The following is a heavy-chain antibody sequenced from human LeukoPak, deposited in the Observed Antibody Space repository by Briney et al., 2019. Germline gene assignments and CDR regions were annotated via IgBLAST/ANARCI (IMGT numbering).Heavy chain of an antibody. D-gene: IGHD2-15*01. CDR3: AREDGYCSGGSCYTWYYMDV. CDR1: GFTLNMYS. J-gene: IGHJ6*03. CDR2: VSSSSSLI. Sequence: GGSLRLSCAASGFTLNMYSMNWVRQAPGKGLEWVSYVSSSSSLIYYSDSVRGRFTISRDSATNSASLQMNSLRVEDTAVYYCAREDGYCSGGSCYTWYYMDVWGKGTTVTVSS. V-gene: IGHV3-48*01.